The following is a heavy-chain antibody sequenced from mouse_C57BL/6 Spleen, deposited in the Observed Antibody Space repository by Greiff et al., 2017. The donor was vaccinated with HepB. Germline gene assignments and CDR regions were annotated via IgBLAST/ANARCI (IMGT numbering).Heavy chain of an antibody. CDR2: ISDGGSYT. CDR3: ARGDGGFDY. Sequence: EVQRVESGGGLVKPGGSLKLSCAASGFTFSSYAMSWVRQTPEKRLEWVATISDGGSYTYYPDNVKGRFTISRDNAKNNLYLQMSHLKSEDTAMYYCARGDGGFDYWGQGTTLTVSS. CDR1: GFTFSSYA. V-gene: IGHV5-4*01. D-gene: IGHD1-1*01. J-gene: IGHJ2*01.